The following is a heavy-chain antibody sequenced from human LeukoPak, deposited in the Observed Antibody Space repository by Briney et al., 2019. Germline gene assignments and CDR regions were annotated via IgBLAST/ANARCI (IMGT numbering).Heavy chain of an antibody. J-gene: IGHJ4*02. V-gene: IGHV3-74*01. CDR1: GFTFSSYW. CDR2: ISSDGSTT. Sequence: QTGGSLRLSCAASGFTFSSYWMHWVRQAPGKGLVWISRISSDGSTTNYADSVKGRFTISRDNSKNTLYLQMNSLRAEDTAVYYCAKCVGYGGTKPHYFDYWGQGTLVTVSS. D-gene: IGHD4-23*01. CDR3: AKCVGYGGTKPHYFDY.